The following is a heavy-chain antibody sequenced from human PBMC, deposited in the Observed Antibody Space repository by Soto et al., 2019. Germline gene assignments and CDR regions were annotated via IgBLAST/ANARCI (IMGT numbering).Heavy chain of an antibody. D-gene: IGHD3-10*01. V-gene: IGHV4-34*01. J-gene: IGHJ5*02. CDR3: ARTYYYRSGTYFAWFDP. Sequence: QVRLKQRGAGLLKPSETLSLTCDVYGGSFSGYYWSWIRQSPGKGLEWIGQIKHSGGTNYNPLLKSRVPISVDTPRNQFSLKLSSVTAADTAVYFCARTYYYRSGTYFAWFDPWGQGPVVTVSS. CDR2: IKHSGGT. CDR1: GGSFSGYY.